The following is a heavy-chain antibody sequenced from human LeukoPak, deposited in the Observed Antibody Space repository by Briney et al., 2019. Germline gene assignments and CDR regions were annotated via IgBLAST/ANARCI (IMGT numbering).Heavy chain of an antibody. CDR3: ARGLPPDYFDY. V-gene: IGHV3-30-3*01. J-gene: IGHJ4*02. Sequence: PGGSLRLSCAASGFTFSSYAMHWVRQAPGKGLEWVAVISYDGSNKYYADSVKGRFTISRDNSKNTLCLQMNSLRAEDTAVYYCARGLPPDYFDYWGQGTQITVSS. CDR2: ISYDGSNK. CDR1: GFTFSSYA.